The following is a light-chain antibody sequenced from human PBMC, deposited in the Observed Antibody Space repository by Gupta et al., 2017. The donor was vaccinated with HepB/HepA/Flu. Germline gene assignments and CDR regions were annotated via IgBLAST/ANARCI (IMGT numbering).Light chain of an antibody. Sequence: EIVLTQSPATLSLSPGDRATLSCRASQSVSTYLAWYQQKPGQAPRLLIYDASNRASGIPDRFSGSGSETDFTLTMSRLEPEDFATYYCQQLATLPLGNFGQGTKME. V-gene: IGKV3-11*01. CDR2: DAS. CDR1: QSVSTY. CDR3: QQLATLPLGN. J-gene: IGKJ2*02.